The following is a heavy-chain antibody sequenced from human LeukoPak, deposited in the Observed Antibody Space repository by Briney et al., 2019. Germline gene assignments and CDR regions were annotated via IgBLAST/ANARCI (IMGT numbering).Heavy chain of an antibody. D-gene: IGHD2-2*01. V-gene: IGHV3-74*01. CDR1: GFTFSSYW. CDR2: ISSDGSTT. J-gene: IGHJ4*02. Sequence: GGSLRLSCAASGFTFSSYWMHWVRQAPRKGLVWVSGISSDGSTTRYADSVEGRFTSSRDNAKNTLYLQMNSLRAEDMAVYYCARGCSGAFCYGDNWGQGTLVTVSS. CDR3: ARGCSGAFCYGDN.